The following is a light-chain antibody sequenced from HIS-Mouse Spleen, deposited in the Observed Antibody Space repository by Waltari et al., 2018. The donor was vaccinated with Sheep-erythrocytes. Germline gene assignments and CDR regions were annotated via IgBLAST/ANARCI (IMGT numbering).Light chain of an antibody. CDR1: SSNIGSNY. Sequence: QSVLTQPPSASGTPGQRVTISCSGSSSNIGSNYVYWYQQLPGTAPKLRIYRNNQRPSGVPDRFSGSKSGTSASLAISGLRSEDEADYYCAAWDDSLSGNWVFGGGTK. CDR3: AAWDDSLSGNWV. CDR2: RNN. V-gene: IGLV1-47*01. J-gene: IGLJ3*02.